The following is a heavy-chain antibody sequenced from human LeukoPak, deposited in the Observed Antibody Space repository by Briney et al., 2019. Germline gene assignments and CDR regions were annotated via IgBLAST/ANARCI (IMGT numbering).Heavy chain of an antibody. CDR3: ARHRPEYSGNSFDY. CDR2: IYHSGTT. CDR1: GYSISSGYY. D-gene: IGHD1-26*01. J-gene: IGHJ4*02. V-gene: IGHV4-38-2*01. Sequence: PSETLSLTCAVSGYSISSGYYWGWIRQPPGKGLEWIGSIYHSGTTHYNPSLKSRVTISVDTSKNQFSLKLSSVTAADTAVYYCARHRPEYSGNSFDYWGQGTLVTVSS.